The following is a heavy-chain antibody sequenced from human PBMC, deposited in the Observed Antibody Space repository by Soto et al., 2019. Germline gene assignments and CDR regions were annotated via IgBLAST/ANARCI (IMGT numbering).Heavy chain of an antibody. CDR2: ISAYNGHT. CDR1: GYTFTNYG. CDR3: VRWDSGNPEN. D-gene: IGHD1-26*01. V-gene: IGHV1-18*01. J-gene: IGHJ4*02. Sequence: QVQLVQSGPEVKKPGASVKVSCKASGYTFTNYGFNWVRQAPGQGLEWMGWISAYNGHTKYSQILQGRVTMTTDTSTSTAYMELRSLTSDDTAVYYCVRWDSGNPENWGQGTLVTVSS.